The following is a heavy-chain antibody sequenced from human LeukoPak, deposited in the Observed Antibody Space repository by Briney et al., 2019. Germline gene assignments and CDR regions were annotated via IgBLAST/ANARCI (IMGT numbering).Heavy chain of an antibody. Sequence: ASVKVSCKASGYTFTSYGISWVRQAPGQGLEWTGWISAYNGNTNYAQKLQGRVTMTTDTSTSTAYMELRSLRSDDTAVYYCARGTGEGYSYGRYYFDYWGQGTLVTVSS. CDR2: ISAYNGNT. CDR1: GYTFTSYG. V-gene: IGHV1-18*01. D-gene: IGHD5-18*01. CDR3: ARGTGEGYSYGRYYFDY. J-gene: IGHJ4*02.